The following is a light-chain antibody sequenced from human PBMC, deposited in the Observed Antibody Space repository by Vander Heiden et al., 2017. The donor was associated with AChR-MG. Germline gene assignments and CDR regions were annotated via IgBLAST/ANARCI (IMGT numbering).Light chain of an antibody. J-gene: IGLJ1*01. Sequence: QSVLTQSPSVSGAPGQRVTISCTGSSSTIGAGYDLHWYQHRPGAAPKLLISGDESRPSGVPDRFSGSKSGTSASLAITGLQDEDEADYYCQSYDSSLSGYVFGTGTKVTVL. CDR3: QSYDSSLSGYV. V-gene: IGLV1-40*01. CDR1: SSTIGAGYD. CDR2: GDE.